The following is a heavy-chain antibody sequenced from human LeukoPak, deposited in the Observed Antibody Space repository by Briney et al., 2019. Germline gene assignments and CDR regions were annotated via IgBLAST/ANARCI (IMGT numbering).Heavy chain of an antibody. CDR3: AREDDWNYEDY. Sequence: GGSLRLSCAGSGFTFNAYWMTWVRQAPGKGLELVANIKEDGSEKYYVNSVKGRFTISRDNAKNSLYLQMNSPRAEDTAIYFCAREDDWNYEDYWGQGTLVTVSS. CDR1: GFTFNAYW. V-gene: IGHV3-7*01. D-gene: IGHD1-7*01. J-gene: IGHJ4*02. CDR2: IKEDGSEK.